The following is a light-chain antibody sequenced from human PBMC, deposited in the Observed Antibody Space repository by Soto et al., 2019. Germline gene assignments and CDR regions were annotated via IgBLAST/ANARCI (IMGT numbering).Light chain of an antibody. CDR1: SSDVGGYNY. V-gene: IGLV2-14*03. CDR2: DVS. CDR3: SSYTRSSTLYV. Sequence: QSALTQPASVSGSPGQSIAISCTGTSSDVGGYNYVSWYQQHPDKAPKLIIYDVSGRPSGVSDRFSASKSGNTASLTISGLQAEDEADYYCSSYTRSSTLYVFGTGTKLTVL. J-gene: IGLJ1*01.